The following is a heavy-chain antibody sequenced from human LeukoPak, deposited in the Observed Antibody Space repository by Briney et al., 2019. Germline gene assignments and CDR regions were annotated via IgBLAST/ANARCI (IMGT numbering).Heavy chain of an antibody. CDR1: GFTFSSYS. Sequence: GGSLRLSCAASGFTFSSYSMNWVRQAPGKGPEWVSSISSSSSYIYYADSVKGRFTISRDNAKNSLYLQMNSLRAEDTAVYYCARAYSYGYFYYYYMDVWGKGTTVTVSS. CDR2: ISSSSSYI. D-gene: IGHD5-18*01. V-gene: IGHV3-21*01. J-gene: IGHJ6*03. CDR3: ARAYSYGYFYYYYMDV.